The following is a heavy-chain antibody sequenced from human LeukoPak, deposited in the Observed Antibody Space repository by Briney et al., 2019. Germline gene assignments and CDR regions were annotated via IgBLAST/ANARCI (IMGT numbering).Heavy chain of an antibody. Sequence: PGGSLRLSCAASGFTVEAHFMSWVRQAPGKGLEWVSVLYHGDRTYYADSVKGRFTISRDSPENTVYLQMKSLRDEDTAVYYCARDRDDSSVHHYFDYWGQGALVTVSS. J-gene: IGHJ4*02. CDR1: GFTVEAHF. CDR2: LYHGDRT. CDR3: ARDRDDSSVHHYFDY. D-gene: IGHD3-22*01. V-gene: IGHV3-66*02.